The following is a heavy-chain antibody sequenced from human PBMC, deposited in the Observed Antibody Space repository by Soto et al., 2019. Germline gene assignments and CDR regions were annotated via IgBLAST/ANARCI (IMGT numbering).Heavy chain of an antibody. CDR1: AASFSKYY. CDR2: IYFNGNT. Sequence: TSETLSLTCTVSAASFSKYYWSWIRQPPGKGLEWIGYIYFNGNTNYNPSLKRRVTISIDTSKKQISLKLSSVTAADTAVYYCARDGKYYYYYGMDVWGQGTTVTVSS. V-gene: IGHV4-59*12. D-gene: IGHD1-1*01. CDR3: ARDGKYYYYYGMDV. J-gene: IGHJ6*02.